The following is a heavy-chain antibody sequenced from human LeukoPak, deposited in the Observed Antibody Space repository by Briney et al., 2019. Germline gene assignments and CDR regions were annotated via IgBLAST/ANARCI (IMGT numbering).Heavy chain of an antibody. V-gene: IGHV1-2*06. D-gene: IGHD6-13*01. CDR1: GYTFTGYY. Sequence: ASVKASCKASGYTFTGYYMHWVRQAPGQGLEWMGRINPNSGGTNYAQKFQGRVTMTRDTSISTAYMELSRLRSDDTAVYYCARAGYSSSWRVDYWGQGTLVTVSS. CDR3: ARAGYSSSWRVDY. J-gene: IGHJ4*02. CDR2: INPNSGGT.